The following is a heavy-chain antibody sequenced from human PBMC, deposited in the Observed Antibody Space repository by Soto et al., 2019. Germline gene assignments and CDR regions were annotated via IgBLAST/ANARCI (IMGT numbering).Heavy chain of an antibody. Sequence: SETLSLTCTVSGGSISSYYWSWIRQPPGKGLEWIGYIYYSGSTNYNPSLKSRVTISVDTSKNQFSLKLSSVTAADTAVYYCARGGDSSGYYSLYYYYYGMDVWGQGTTVTVS. CDR2: IYYSGST. J-gene: IGHJ6*02. CDR3: ARGGDSSGYYSLYYYYYGMDV. D-gene: IGHD3-22*01. CDR1: GGSISSYY. V-gene: IGHV4-59*01.